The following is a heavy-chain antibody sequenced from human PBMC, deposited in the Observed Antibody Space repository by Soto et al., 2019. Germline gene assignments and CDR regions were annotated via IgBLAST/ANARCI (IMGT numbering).Heavy chain of an antibody. J-gene: IGHJ4*02. D-gene: IGHD6-19*01. Sequence: TLSLTCTVSGDSISNYYWSWIRQPPGKGLEWIGYIYYSGSTNYNPSLKSRVTISVDTSKNQLSLKLSSVTAEDTAVYYCARVVQVAGFIFDYWGQVALVPVSS. V-gene: IGHV4-59*01. CDR2: IYYSGST. CDR1: GDSISNYY. CDR3: ARVVQVAGFIFDY.